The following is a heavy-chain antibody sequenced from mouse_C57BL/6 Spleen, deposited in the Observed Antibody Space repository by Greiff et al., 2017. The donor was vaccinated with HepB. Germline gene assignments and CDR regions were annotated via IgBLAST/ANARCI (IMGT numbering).Heavy chain of an antibody. CDR1: GYTFTSYW. CDR2: IDPSDSYT. J-gene: IGHJ2*01. D-gene: IGHD2-2*01. V-gene: IGHV1-69*01. Sequence: QVQLQQPGAELVMPGASVKLSCKASGYTFTSYWMHWVKQRPGQGLEWIGEIDPSDSYTNYNQKFKGKSTLTVDKSSSTAYMQLSSLTSEDSAVYYCARGYGYDESDFDYWGQGTTLTVSS. CDR3: ARGYGYDESDFDY.